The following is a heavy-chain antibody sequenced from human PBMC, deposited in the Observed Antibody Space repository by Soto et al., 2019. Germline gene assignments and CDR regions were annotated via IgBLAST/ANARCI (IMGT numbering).Heavy chain of an antibody. Sequence: ASVKVSCKASGYTFTSYDINWVRQATGQGLEWMGWMNPNSGNTGYAQKFQGRVTMTRNTSISTAYMELSSLRSEDTAVYYCARGNRTMIVVVSYYLDYWGQGTLVTVSS. CDR2: MNPNSGNT. CDR1: GYTFTSYD. J-gene: IGHJ4*02. D-gene: IGHD3-22*01. V-gene: IGHV1-8*01. CDR3: ARGNRTMIVVVSYYLDY.